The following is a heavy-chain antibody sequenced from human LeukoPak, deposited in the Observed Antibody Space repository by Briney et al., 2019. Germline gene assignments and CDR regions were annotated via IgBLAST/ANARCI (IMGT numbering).Heavy chain of an antibody. CDR2: MNPNSGNT. V-gene: IGHV1-8*01. D-gene: IGHD4-17*01. CDR1: GYIFTSYD. J-gene: IGHJ4*02. Sequence: ASLKVSCKASGYIFTSYDIYWVRPATGQGLEWMGWMNPNSGNTGYAQKFQGRVTMTRNTSISTAYMELSSLKSEDTAVYYCARGFRRVPVTSPGYWGQGTLVTVSS. CDR3: ARGFRRVPVTSPGY.